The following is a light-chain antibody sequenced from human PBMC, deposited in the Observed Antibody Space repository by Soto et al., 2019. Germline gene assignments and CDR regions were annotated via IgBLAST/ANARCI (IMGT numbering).Light chain of an antibody. CDR1: QSVLYSSNNKNY. CDR3: QHYSSIPRT. V-gene: IGKV4-1*01. Sequence: DIVMTQSPDSLAVSLGERATINCKSSQSVLYSSNNKNYLAWYQQKPGQPPKLLIYWASTRESGVPDRFSGSGSETDFTLTVSSLQAEDVAVYYCQHYSSIPRTFGQGTKVEVK. J-gene: IGKJ1*01. CDR2: WAS.